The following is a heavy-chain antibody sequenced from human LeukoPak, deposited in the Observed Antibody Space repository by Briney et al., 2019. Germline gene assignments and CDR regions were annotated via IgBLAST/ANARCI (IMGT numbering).Heavy chain of an antibody. CDR1: GGTFSSYA. D-gene: IGHD3-22*01. CDR2: IIPIFGTA. J-gene: IGHJ1*01. V-gene: IGHV1-69*13. Sequence: ASVGVSCKASGGTFSSYAISWVRQAPGQGLEWMGGIIPIFGTANYAQKFQGRVTITADESTSTAYMELSSLRSEDTAVYYCARGKTYYYDSSGYSPFSVEYFQHWGQGTLVTVSS. CDR3: ARGKTYYYDSSGYSPFSVEYFQH.